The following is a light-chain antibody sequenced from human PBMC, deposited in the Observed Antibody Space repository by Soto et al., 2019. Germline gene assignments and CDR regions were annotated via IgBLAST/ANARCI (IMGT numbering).Light chain of an antibody. J-gene: IGKJ5*01. CDR3: QQRSNWPSIT. Sequence: EIVLRQSPATLSLSPGERATLSCRASQSVSSYLAWYQQKPGQAPRLLIYDASNRATGIPARFSGSGSGTDFTLIISSLEPEDFAVYYCQQRSNWPSITFGQGTRLEIK. CDR2: DAS. CDR1: QSVSSY. V-gene: IGKV3-11*01.